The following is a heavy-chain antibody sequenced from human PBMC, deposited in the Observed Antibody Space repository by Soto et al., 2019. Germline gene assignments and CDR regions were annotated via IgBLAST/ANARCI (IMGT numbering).Heavy chain of an antibody. CDR2: IYPGDSDT. J-gene: IGHJ6*02. CDR3: ARRISVTTGYYYYGMDV. Sequence: GESLKSSCKGSGYSLTSYWIGWVRQMPGKGLEWMGIIYPGDSDTRYSPSFQGQVTISADKSISTAYLQWSSLKASDTAMYYCARRISVTTGYYYYGMDVWGQGTTVTVSS. V-gene: IGHV5-51*01. D-gene: IGHD4-17*01. CDR1: GYSLTSYW.